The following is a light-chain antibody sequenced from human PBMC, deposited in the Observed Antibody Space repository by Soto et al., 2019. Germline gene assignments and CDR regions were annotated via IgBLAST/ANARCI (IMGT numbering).Light chain of an antibody. V-gene: IGLV1-40*01. CDR3: CSYAGGYIFV. CDR2: GGN. CDR1: SSNIGAPYD. J-gene: IGLJ1*01. Sequence: QSALTQPPSVSGAPGQTVTISCTGSSSNIGAPYDVHWYQHLPGTAPKLLIYGGNNRPSGVPDRFSGSKSGNTASLTISGLQAEDEADYFCCSYAGGYIFVFGTGTKVTVL.